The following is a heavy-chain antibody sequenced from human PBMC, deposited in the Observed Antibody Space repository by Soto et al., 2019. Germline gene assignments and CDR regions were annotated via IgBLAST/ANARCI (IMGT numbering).Heavy chain of an antibody. D-gene: IGHD6-13*01. CDR2: ISSGSSYI. CDR3: ARVINRQLVGTGDY. CDR1: GFTFSTYT. Sequence: EVQLVESGGGLVKPGGSLRLSCAASGFTFSTYTMKWVRQAPGKGLEWVSSISSGSSYIYYADSVRGRFTITRDNAKNSLFPQANSLRAEDTAVYYCARVINRQLVGTGDYWGQGTLVTVSS. J-gene: IGHJ4*02. V-gene: IGHV3-21*01.